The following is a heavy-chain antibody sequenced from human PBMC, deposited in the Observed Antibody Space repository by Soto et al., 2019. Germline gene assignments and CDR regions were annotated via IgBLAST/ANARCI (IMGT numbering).Heavy chain of an antibody. D-gene: IGHD6-19*01. CDR2: ISNYNGDT. J-gene: IGHJ5*02. CDR1: GYTFTRYS. V-gene: IGHV1-18*04. CDR3: ARGDSTGSPTGWFDP. Sequence: ASVKVSCKASGYTFTRYSINWVRQAPGQGLEWVGWISNYNGDTKYAEKFQGRVTLTTDTSTTTTYMDLRSLTSDDTAVYFCARGDSTGSPTGWFDPWGRGTLVTVS.